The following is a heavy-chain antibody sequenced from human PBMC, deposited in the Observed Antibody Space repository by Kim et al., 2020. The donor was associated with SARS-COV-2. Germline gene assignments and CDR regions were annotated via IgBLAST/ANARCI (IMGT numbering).Heavy chain of an antibody. J-gene: IGHJ4*02. D-gene: IGHD5-18*01. CDR2: IYPGDSDT. Sequence: GESLKISCKGSGYSFTSYWIGWVRQMPGKGLEWMGIIYPGDSDTRYSPSFQGQVTISADKSISTAYLQWSSLKASDTAMYYCARRVGGTGTAMAKGLFDYWGQGTLVTVSS. V-gene: IGHV5-51*01. CDR3: ARRVGGTGTAMAKGLFDY. CDR1: GYSFTSYW.